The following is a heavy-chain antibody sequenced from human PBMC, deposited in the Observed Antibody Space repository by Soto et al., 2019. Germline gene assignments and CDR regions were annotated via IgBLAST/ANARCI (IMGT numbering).Heavy chain of an antibody. CDR2: FDPEDGET. Sequence: GASVKVSCKASGVTFTNDIITWVRQAPGQGLEWMGGFDPEDGETIYAQKFQGRVTMTEDTSTDTAYMELSSLRSEDTAVYYCATGVRHGITPFDYLGQGNLVTGS. CDR1: GVTFTNDI. J-gene: IGHJ4*02. D-gene: IGHD1-20*01. CDR3: ATGVRHGITPFDY. V-gene: IGHV1-24*01.